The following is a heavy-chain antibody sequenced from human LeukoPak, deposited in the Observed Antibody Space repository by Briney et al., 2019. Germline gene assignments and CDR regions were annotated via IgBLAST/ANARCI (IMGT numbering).Heavy chain of an antibody. CDR2: ISSSGSTI. V-gene: IGHV3-48*03. D-gene: IGHD3-22*01. CDR3: ARASGARSSGSLGAFDI. CDR1: GFTFSSYE. J-gene: IGHJ3*02. Sequence: PGGSLRHSCAASGFTFSSYEMNWVRQAPGKGLEWVSYISSSGSTIYYADSAKGRFTISRDNAKNSLYLQMNTLRAEDTAVYYCARASGARSSGSLGAFDIWGQGTMVTASS.